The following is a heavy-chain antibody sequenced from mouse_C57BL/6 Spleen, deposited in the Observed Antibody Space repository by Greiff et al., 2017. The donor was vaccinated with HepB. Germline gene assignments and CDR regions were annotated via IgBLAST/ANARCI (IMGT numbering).Heavy chain of an antibody. CDR2: ISSGGSYT. CDR3: ARGGDRDWYFDV. D-gene: IGHD3-2*01. J-gene: IGHJ1*03. V-gene: IGHV5-6*01. Sequence: EVQLVESGGDLVKPGGSLKLSCAASGFTFSSYGMSWVRQTPDKRLEWVATISSGGSYTYYPDSVKGRFTISRDNAKNTLYLQMSSLKSEDTAMYYCARGGDRDWYFDVWGTGTTVTVSS. CDR1: GFTFSSYG.